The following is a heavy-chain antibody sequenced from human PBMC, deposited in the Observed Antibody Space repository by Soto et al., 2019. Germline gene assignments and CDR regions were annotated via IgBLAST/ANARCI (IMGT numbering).Heavy chain of an antibody. V-gene: IGHV4-30-4*01. CDR1: GGSISDGAYY. D-gene: IGHD2-21*01. Sequence: SETLSLTCTVSGGSISDGAYYWSWIRQPPGKGLEWIGHIYNSGNTYNNPSLRSRLTISLDTSKSQFSLNLNSVTAADTAVYYCASGLSGDKVDQWGQGTLGTVSS. CDR3: ASGLSGDKVDQ. CDR2: IYNSGNT. J-gene: IGHJ4*02.